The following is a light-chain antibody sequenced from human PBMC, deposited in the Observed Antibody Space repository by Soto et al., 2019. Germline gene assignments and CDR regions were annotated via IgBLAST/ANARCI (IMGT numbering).Light chain of an antibody. CDR3: QQYGSSAFT. CDR2: GAS. V-gene: IGKV3-20*01. Sequence: ELVLTQSPGTLSLSPGERATLSCRASQSVSSSYLAWYQQKPGQAPRLLIYGASSRATGIPDRFSGSGSGTDFPLTNSRLEPEDFAVYYCQQYGSSAFTFGPGTKVDI. J-gene: IGKJ3*01. CDR1: QSVSSSY.